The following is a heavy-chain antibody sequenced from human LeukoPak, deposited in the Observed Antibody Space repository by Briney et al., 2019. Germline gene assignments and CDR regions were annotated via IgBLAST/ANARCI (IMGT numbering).Heavy chain of an antibody. J-gene: IGHJ6*02. CDR2: ISYDGSNK. CDR3: AKDITRTYYYGMDV. D-gene: IGHD3-10*01. Sequence: GGSLRLSCAASGFTFSSYGMHWVRQAPGKGLEWVAVISYDGSNKYYADSVKGRFTISRDNSKNTLYLQMNSLRAEDTAVYYCAKDITRTYYYGMDVWGQGTTVTVSS. V-gene: IGHV3-30*18. CDR1: GFTFSSYG.